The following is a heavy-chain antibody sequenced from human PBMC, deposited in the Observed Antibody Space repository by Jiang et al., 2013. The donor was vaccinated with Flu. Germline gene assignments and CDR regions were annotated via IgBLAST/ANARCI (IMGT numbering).Heavy chain of an antibody. CDR2: INPNSGGT. Sequence: GAEVKKPGASVKVSCKASEHTFTGYYMHWVRQAPGQGLEWMGWINPNSGGTNYAQKFQGRVTMTRDTSISTTYMELSRLRSDDTAVYYCAREYGYCSGGSCFPFSCDSWGQGTLVTVSS. CDR3: AREYGYCSGGSCFPFSCDS. D-gene: IGHD2-15*01. J-gene: IGHJ4*02. V-gene: IGHV1-2*02. CDR1: EHTFTGYY.